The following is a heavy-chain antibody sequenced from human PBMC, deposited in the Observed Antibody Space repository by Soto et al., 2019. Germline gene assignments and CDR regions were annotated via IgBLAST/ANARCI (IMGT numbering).Heavy chain of an antibody. CDR3: AKDLAPTRLGELPCFDP. J-gene: IGHJ5*02. V-gene: IGHV3-30*18. D-gene: IGHD3-16*01. Sequence: QVQLVESGGGVVQPGRSLRLSCAASGFTFSNYGMHWVHQAPGKGLEWVAVISYDGSNKYYADSVKGRFTISRDNSKTPLYLQKNSLRAGDTAVYYCAKDLAPTRLGELPCFDPWGQGTLVPVSS. CDR2: ISYDGSNK. CDR1: GFTFSNYG.